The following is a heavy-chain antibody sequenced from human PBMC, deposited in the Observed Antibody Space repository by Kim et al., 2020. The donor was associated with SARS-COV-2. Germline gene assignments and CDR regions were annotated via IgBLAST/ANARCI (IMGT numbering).Heavy chain of an antibody. Sequence: GGSLRLSCAASGFTFSDSPMHWVRQASGKGLEWVGRIRSKVNNYGTAYAASVEGRFTISIDDSKNTAYLQMDSLKTEDSAVYYCARHLPPLDVWGQGTTVTVSS. J-gene: IGHJ6*02. CDR1: GFTFSDSP. V-gene: IGHV3-73*01. CDR2: IRSKVNNYGT. CDR3: ARHLPPLDV.